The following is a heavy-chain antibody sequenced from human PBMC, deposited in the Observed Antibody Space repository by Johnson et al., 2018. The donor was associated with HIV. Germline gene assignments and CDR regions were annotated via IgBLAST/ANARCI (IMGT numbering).Heavy chain of an antibody. J-gene: IGHJ3*02. Sequence: VQLVESGGGLVQPGGSLRLSCAASGFTFSSYWMHWVRQAPGKGLVWVSRINSDGSSTSYADSVKGRFTISRDNPKNTLYLQMNSLRAEDTAVYYCARADWNHGGAFDIWGQGTMVTVSS. CDR2: INSDGSST. V-gene: IGHV3-74*01. CDR3: ARADWNHGGAFDI. D-gene: IGHD1-1*01. CDR1: GFTFSSYW.